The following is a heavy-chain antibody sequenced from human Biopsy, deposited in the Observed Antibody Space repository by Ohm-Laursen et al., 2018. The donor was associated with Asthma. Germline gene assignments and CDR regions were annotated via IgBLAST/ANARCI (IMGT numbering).Heavy chain of an antibody. CDR1: GFTFSSYS. J-gene: IGHJ4*02. CDR2: IATDGTNK. D-gene: IGHD2-21*01. CDR3: VKDHSAGYYYFDD. Sequence: LSLTCAASGFTFSSYSMHWARHAPGRGPEYVSFIATDGTNKFYADSVKGRFTVARDNSKHTLYLHMTGLRADDTGVYYCVKDHSAGYYYFDDWGQGAQVTVSS. V-gene: IGHV3-64D*08.